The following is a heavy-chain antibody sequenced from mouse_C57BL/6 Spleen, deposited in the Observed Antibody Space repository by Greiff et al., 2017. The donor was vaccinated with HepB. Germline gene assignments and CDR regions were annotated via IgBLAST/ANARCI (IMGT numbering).Heavy chain of an antibody. V-gene: IGHV5-4*01. CDR3: ARDQDSFDY. CDR2: ISDGGSYT. CDR1: GFTFSSYA. J-gene: IGHJ2*01. D-gene: IGHD3-3*01. Sequence: EVQGVESGGGLVKPGGSLKLSCAASGFTFSSYAMSWVRQTPEKRLEWVATISDGGSYTYYPDNVKGRFTISRDNAKNNLYLQMSHLKSEDTAMYYCARDQDSFDYWGQGTTLTVSS.